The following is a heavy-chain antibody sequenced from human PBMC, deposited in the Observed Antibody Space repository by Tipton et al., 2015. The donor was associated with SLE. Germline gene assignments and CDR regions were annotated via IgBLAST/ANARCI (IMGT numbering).Heavy chain of an antibody. J-gene: IGHJ3*02. Sequence: QSGPEVKKPGATVKISCKVSGYTFTDYYMHWVQQAPGKGLEWMGLVDPEDGETIYAEKFQGRVTITAATSTDTAYMELSSLRSEDTAVYYCATLPSWIHSMAPGAFDIWGQGTMVTVSS. V-gene: IGHV1-69-2*01. CDR3: ATLPSWIHSMAPGAFDI. D-gene: IGHD5-18*01. CDR2: VDPEDGET. CDR1: GYTFTDYY.